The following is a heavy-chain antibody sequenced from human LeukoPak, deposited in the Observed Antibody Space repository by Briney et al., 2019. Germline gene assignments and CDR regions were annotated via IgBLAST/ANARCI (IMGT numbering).Heavy chain of an antibody. CDR2: ISGSGGST. CDR3: AKEGFYCSGGSCYSFYYYYMDV. Sequence: PGGSLRLSCAASGFTFSNYAMSWVRQAPGKGLEWVSAISGSGGSTYYADSVKGRFTISRDNSKNTLYLQMNSLRAEDTAVYYCAKEGFYCSGGSCYSFYYYYMDVWGKGTTVTVSS. V-gene: IGHV3-23*01. D-gene: IGHD2-15*01. CDR1: GFTFSNYA. J-gene: IGHJ6*03.